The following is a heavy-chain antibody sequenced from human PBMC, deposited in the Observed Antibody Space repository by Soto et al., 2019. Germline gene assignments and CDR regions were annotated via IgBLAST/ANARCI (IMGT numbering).Heavy chain of an antibody. CDR2: INLSGTT. D-gene: IGHD3-22*01. CDR1: GGSFSGYY. CDR3: ARGRHYFDSSGYFFWFDP. J-gene: IGHJ5*02. Sequence: SETLSVTCAVSGGSFSGYYWTWIRQPPGKGLEWIGDINLSGTTNYNPSLKSRVTISVDTSKNQFSLNLTSVTAADTAVYYCARGRHYFDSSGYFFWFDPWGQGTLVTVSS. V-gene: IGHV4-34*01.